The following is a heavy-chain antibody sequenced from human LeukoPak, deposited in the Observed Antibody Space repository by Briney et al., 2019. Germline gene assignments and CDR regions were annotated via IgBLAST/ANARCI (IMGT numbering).Heavy chain of an antibody. J-gene: IGHJ3*02. CDR1: GGSISSYY. V-gene: IGHV4-4*07. CDR2: IYTSGST. D-gene: IGHD5-18*01. Sequence: SETLSLTRTVSGGSISSYYWSWIRQPAGKGLEWIGRIYTSGSTNYNPSLKSRVTISVATYKNQFSLRLSSVTAADTAVYYCARQTQRGYSYGYRGAFDIWGQGTMVTVSS. CDR3: ARQTQRGYSYGYRGAFDI.